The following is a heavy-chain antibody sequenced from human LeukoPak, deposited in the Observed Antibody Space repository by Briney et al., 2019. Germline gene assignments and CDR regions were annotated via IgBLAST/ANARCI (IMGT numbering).Heavy chain of an antibody. Sequence: PSETLSLTCTVSGGSISSSSYYWGWIRQPPGKGLEWIGSIYYSGSTYYNPSLKSRVTISVDTSKNQFSLKLSSVTAADTAVYYCASHPRRLCAFDIWGQGTMVTVSS. D-gene: IGHD3-16*01. V-gene: IGHV4-39*01. J-gene: IGHJ3*02. CDR1: GGSISSSSYY. CDR2: IYYSGST. CDR3: ASHPRRLCAFDI.